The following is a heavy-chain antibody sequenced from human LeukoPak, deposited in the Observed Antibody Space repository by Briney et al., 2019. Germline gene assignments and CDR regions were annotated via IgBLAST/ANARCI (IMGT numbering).Heavy chain of an antibody. CDR2: INHSGST. D-gene: IGHD2-2*03. Sequence: KASETLSLTCAVYGGSFSGYYWSWIRQPPGKGLEWIGEINHSGSTNYNPSLKSRVTISVDTSKNQFSLKLSSVTAADTAVYYCASHHIMDIVVVPAAGGYFDYWGQGTLVTVSS. J-gene: IGHJ4*02. CDR1: GGSFSGYY. V-gene: IGHV4-34*01. CDR3: ASHHIMDIVVVPAAGGYFDY.